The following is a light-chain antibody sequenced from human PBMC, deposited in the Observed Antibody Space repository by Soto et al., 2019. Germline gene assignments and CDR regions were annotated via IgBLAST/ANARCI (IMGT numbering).Light chain of an antibody. Sequence: QPVLTQSSSASASLGSSVKLTCTLSSGHSSYIIAWHQQQPGKAPRYLMKLEGSGSYNKGSGVPDRFSGSSSGADRYLTISNLQSEDEAEYYCETWDSNTVVFGGGTQLTVL. CDR1: SGHSSYI. CDR3: ETWDSNTVV. J-gene: IGLJ2*01. V-gene: IGLV4-60*03. CDR2: LEGSGSY.